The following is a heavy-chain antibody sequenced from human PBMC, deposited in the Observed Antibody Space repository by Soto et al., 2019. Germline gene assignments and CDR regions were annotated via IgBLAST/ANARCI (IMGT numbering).Heavy chain of an antibody. CDR3: TTEAYDNSGSLAFDI. CDR2: IFHTGTT. Sequence: TLSLTCTVSGGSITTYYYSWIRQPPGKGLEWIGYIFHTGTTSYNPSLKSRVTLSVDTSQSQFSLKLNSVTAADTAVYYCTTEAYDNSGSLAFDIWGPGTLVTVSS. CDR1: GGSITTYY. V-gene: IGHV4-59*08. J-gene: IGHJ3*02. D-gene: IGHD3-22*01.